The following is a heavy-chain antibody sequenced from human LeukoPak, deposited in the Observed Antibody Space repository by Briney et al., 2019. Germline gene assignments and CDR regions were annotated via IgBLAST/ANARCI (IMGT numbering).Heavy chain of an antibody. J-gene: IGHJ4*02. CDR1: GGSFSGYY. CDR2: INHSGST. V-gene: IGHV4-34*01. CDR3: ARWERSGVYDY. D-gene: IGHD3-10*01. Sequence: SETLSLTCAVYGGSFSGYYWSWIRQPPGKGLEWIGEINHSGSTNYNPSLKSRVTISVDTSKNQFSLKLSSVTAADTAVYYCARWERSGVYDYWGQGTLVTVSS.